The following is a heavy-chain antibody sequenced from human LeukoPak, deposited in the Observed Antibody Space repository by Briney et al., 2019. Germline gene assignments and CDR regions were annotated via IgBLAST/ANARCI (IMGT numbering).Heavy chain of an antibody. CDR1: GGSISSSNW. CDR2: INHSGST. J-gene: IGHJ4*02. CDR3: ARHFRVWGSYRYMDYFDY. D-gene: IGHD3-16*02. V-gene: IGHV4-4*02. Sequence: SGTLSLTCAVSGGSISSSNWWSWVRQPPGKGLEWIGEINHSGSTNYNPSLKSRVTISVDTSKNQFSLKLSSVTAADTAVYYCARHFRVWGSYRYMDYFDYWGQGTLVTVSS.